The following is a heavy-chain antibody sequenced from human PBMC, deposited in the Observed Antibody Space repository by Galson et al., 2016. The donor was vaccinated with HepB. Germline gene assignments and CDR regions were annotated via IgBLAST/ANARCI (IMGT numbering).Heavy chain of an antibody. D-gene: IGHD3-10*01. CDR2: ISWDGRSP. CDR3: GKDWGSLWESSGKGMDV. J-gene: IGHJ6*02. CDR1: GFTFDDYT. V-gene: IGHV3-43*01. Sequence: SLRLSCAASGFTFDDYTMHWVRQAPRKGLEWVALISWDGRSPDYADSVRGRFTISRDNRQNLLYLQMNDLTSEDTALYYCGKDWGSLWESSGKGMDVWGQGTTVIVSS.